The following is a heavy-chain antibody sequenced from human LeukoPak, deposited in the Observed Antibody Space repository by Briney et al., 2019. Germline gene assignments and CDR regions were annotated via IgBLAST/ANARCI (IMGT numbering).Heavy chain of an antibody. V-gene: IGHV3-7*01. D-gene: IGHD3-3*01. CDR2: INQDGSEK. J-gene: IGHJ4*02. Sequence: PGGSLRLSCAASGFTFSSYWMSWVRQAPGKGLEWVANINQDGSEKYYVDSVKGRFTISRDNANKSLYLQMNSLRAEDTAVYYCARDRNTDFWSGYYTNYFDYWGQGTLVTVSS. CDR3: ARDRNTDFWSGYYTNYFDY. CDR1: GFTFSSYW.